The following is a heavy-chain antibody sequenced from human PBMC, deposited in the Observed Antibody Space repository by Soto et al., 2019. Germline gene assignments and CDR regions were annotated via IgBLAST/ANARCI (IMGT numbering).Heavy chain of an antibody. CDR2: ISSSSSYI. CDR1: GFTFSSYS. V-gene: IGHV3-21*01. Sequence: EVQLVESGGGLVKPGGSLRLSCAASGFTFSSYSMNWVRQAPGKGLEWVSSISSSSSYIYYADSVKGRFTISRDNAKNSLYLQMNSLRAEDTAVYYCARGSIADRLLNMDVWGQGTTVTVSS. J-gene: IGHJ6*02. D-gene: IGHD6-6*01. CDR3: ARGSIADRLLNMDV.